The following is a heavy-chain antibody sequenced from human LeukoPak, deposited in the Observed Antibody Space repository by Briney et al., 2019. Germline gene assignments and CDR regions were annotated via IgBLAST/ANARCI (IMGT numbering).Heavy chain of an antibody. V-gene: IGHV4-30-2*01. J-gene: IGHJ5*02. D-gene: IGHD1-26*01. Sequence: SSQTLSLTCTVSGGSISSGGYYWSWIRQPPGKGLEWIGYIYHSGSTYYNPSLKSRVTISVDRSKNQFSLKLSSVTAADTAVYYCARGRQGKSGSTSSRLSNWFDPWGQGTLVTVSS. CDR2: IYHSGST. CDR3: ARGRQGKSGSTSSRLSNWFDP. CDR1: GGSISSGGYY.